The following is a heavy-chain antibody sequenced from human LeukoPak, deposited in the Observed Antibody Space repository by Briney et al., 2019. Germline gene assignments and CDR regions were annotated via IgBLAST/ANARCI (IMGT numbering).Heavy chain of an antibody. D-gene: IGHD5-12*01. CDR3: ASYDWMDV. CDR2: ISSSSSYI. V-gene: IGHV3-21*01. J-gene: IGHJ6*04. CDR1: GFTVSSNY. Sequence: GGSLRLSCAASGFTVSSNYMSWVRPAPGKGLKWVSSISSSSSYIYYADSVKGRFTISRDNAKNSLYLQMNSLRAEDTAVYYCASYDWMDVWGKGTTVTVSS.